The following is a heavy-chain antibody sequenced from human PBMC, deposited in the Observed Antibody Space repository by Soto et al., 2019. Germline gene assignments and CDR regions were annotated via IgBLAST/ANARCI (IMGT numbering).Heavy chain of an antibody. CDR3: AAWAEGATEVQ. Sequence: QVQLVESGGGVVQPGRSLRLSCETSGFSFSVYGMHWVRQAPGKGLEWVAVIWYDASKQFYAASVEGRFTISRDNSKAILYLQMNSLRAEDTAVYYCAAWAEGATEVQGGQGTLVTVSS. CDR2: IWYDASKQ. CDR1: GFSFSVYG. V-gene: IGHV3-33*01. D-gene: IGHD2-15*01. J-gene: IGHJ4*02.